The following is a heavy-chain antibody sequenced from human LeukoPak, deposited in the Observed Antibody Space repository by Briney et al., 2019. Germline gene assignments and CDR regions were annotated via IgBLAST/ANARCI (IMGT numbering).Heavy chain of an antibody. CDR3: AKDRGSGWDFDY. CDR2: IAYDGSNK. Sequence: PGRSLRLSCAASGFTFSNYGMHCARQAPGKGLEWVAVIAYDGSNKYYADSVKGRFTISRDNSKNTLYLQMNSLRAEDTAVYYCAKDRGSGWDFDYWGQGTLVTVSS. J-gene: IGHJ4*02. CDR1: GFTFSNYG. D-gene: IGHD6-19*01. V-gene: IGHV3-30*18.